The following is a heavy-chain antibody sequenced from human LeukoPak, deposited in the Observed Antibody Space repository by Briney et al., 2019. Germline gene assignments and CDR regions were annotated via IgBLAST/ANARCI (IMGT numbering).Heavy chain of an antibody. CDR3: PKETDFWSGYHYYFDY. CDR1: GFTFSSYA. D-gene: IGHD3-3*01. J-gene: IGHJ4*02. CDR2: ISGSGGST. Sequence: GGSLRLSCAASGFTFSSYAMSWVRQAPGKGLEWVSAISGSGGSTYYADSVKGGFTISRDNSKNTLYQQMNSLRAEATALYYCPKETDFWSGYHYYFDYGGQETRVT. V-gene: IGHV3-23*01.